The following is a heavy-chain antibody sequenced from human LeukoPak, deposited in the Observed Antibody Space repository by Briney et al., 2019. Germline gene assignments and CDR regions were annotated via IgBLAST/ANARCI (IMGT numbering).Heavy chain of an antibody. Sequence: PGGSLRLSCAASGFTFSSYAMSWVRQAPGKGLEWVSAISGSGGSTYYADSVKGRFTISRDNSKNTLYLQMNSLRAEDTAVYYCAKADYYGSGSYPLIDYWGQGTLVTVSS. CDR2: ISGSGGST. J-gene: IGHJ4*02. CDR1: GFTFSSYA. CDR3: AKADYYGSGSYPLIDY. V-gene: IGHV3-23*01. D-gene: IGHD3-10*01.